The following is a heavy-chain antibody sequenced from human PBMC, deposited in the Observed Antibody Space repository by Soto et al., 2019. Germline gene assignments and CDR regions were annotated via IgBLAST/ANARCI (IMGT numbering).Heavy chain of an antibody. D-gene: IGHD2-8*01. CDR1: GFTFSSYA. V-gene: IGHV3-23*01. J-gene: IGHJ4*02. Sequence: GGSLRLSCAASGFTFSSYAMSWVRQAPGKGLEWVSAISGSGGSTYYADSVKGRFTISRDNSKDTLYLQMNSLRAEDTAVYYCAKDHFGVKSSFDYWRQGTLVTVSS. CDR2: ISGSGGST. CDR3: AKDHFGVKSSFDY.